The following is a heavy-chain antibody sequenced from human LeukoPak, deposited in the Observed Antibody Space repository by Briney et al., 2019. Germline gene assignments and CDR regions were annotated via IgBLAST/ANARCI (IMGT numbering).Heavy chain of an antibody. Sequence: GGSLRLSCAASGFTFSSYSMNWVRQAPGKGLEWVSSISSSSYIYYADSVKGRFTISRDNSKNTLYLQMNSLRAEDTAVYYCASTAVTTEAFDIWGQGTMVTVSS. V-gene: IGHV3-21*04. D-gene: IGHD4-17*01. J-gene: IGHJ3*02. CDR1: GFTFSSYS. CDR2: ISSSSYI. CDR3: ASTAVTTEAFDI.